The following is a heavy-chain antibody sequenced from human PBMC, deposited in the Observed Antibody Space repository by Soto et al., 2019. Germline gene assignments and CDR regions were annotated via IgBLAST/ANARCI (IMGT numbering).Heavy chain of an antibody. V-gene: IGHV1-18*04. D-gene: IGHD5-12*01. CDR1: GYTFTSYG. J-gene: IGHJ6*02. Sequence: GASVKVSCKASGYTFTSYGISWVRQAPGQGLEWMGWISAYNGNTNYAQKLQGRVTMTTDTSTSTAYMELRSLRSDDTAVYYCAREKGGYDHYYYYYGMDVWGQGTTVTVSS. CDR3: AREKGGYDHYYYYYGMDV. CDR2: ISAYNGNT.